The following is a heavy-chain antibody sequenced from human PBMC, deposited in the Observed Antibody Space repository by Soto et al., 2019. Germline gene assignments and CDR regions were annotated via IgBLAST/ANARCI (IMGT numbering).Heavy chain of an antibody. D-gene: IGHD3-10*01. CDR2: VDYTGGS. CDR3: ARIRGWFGSGTSSVIFDH. Sequence: QVQLQESGPGLVRPSETLSLTCTDSGASVRSGSYFWTWLRQPAGKVLEWIGHVDYTGGSHHNPTLGRRVTMPIDISRSQFCLRLRAATAADSAVSHCARIRGWFGSGTSSVIFDHWGQGALVTFSS. J-gene: IGHJ4*02. CDR1: GASVRSGSYF. V-gene: IGHV4-61*01.